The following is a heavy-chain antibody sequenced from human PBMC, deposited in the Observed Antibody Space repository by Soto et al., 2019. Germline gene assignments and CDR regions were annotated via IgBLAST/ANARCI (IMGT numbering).Heavy chain of an antibody. D-gene: IGHD6-19*01. CDR3: ARGGRQWLVTSDFNY. CDR2: VSHDGRNT. V-gene: IGHV3-30*03. J-gene: IGHJ4*02. CDR1: GFTFSDYA. Sequence: PGGSLRLSCAASGFTFSDYAMHWVRQAPGKGLEWVAVVSHDGRNTHYADSVKGRITISRDSSKNPVSLEMTRLRAEDTAVYYCARGGRQWLVTSDFNYWGEGALVTVSS.